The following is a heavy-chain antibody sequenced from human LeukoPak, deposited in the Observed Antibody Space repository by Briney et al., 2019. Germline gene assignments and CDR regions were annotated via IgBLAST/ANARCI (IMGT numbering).Heavy chain of an antibody. CDR3: AKDRRGCTSTSCYYRFDY. CDR1: GFTFSSYA. Sequence: SGGSLRLSCAASGFTFSSYAMSWVRQAPGKGLEWVSGISGSGGSTHYADSVKGRFTISRDNSKNTLYLPMNSLRAEDTAVYYCAKDRRGCTSTSCYYRFDYWGQGTLVTVSS. D-gene: IGHD2-2*01. J-gene: IGHJ4*02. V-gene: IGHV3-23*01. CDR2: ISGSGGST.